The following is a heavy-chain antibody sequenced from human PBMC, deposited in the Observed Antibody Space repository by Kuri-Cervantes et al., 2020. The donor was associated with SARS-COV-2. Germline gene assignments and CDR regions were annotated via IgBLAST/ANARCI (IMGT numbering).Heavy chain of an antibody. CDR3: ASRGLTVVPT. CDR2: IYHDGST. D-gene: IGHD2-2*01. CDR1: GDTISSYSGSFHY. Sequence: SETLSLTCTVSGDTISSYSGSFHYWPWIRQPPGKGLEWIGSIYHDGSTYSNPSLKGRVTISVDTSKNQISLKLSSVTAADTAGYYCASRGLTVVPTWGQGILVTVSS. V-gene: IGHV4-39*01. J-gene: IGHJ4*02.